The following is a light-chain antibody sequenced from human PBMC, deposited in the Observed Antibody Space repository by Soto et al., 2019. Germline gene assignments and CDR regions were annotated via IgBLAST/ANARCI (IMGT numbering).Light chain of an antibody. CDR1: SSNIGAGYD. J-gene: IGLJ3*02. V-gene: IGLV1-40*01. CDR3: QSYDSSLSGWV. CDR2: DNR. Sequence: SVLTQPTSVSGAPGQRVTLPCTGSSSNIGAGYDVHWYQQLPGTAPKLLIYDNRNRPSGVPDRVSGSKSGTSASLAITGLQAEDEADYLCQSYDSSLSGWVFGGGTKLTVL.